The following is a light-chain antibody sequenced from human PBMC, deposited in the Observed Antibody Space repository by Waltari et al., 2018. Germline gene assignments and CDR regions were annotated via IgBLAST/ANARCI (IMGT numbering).Light chain of an antibody. Sequence: QSALTQPASVSGSPGQSTTISCTGPTRDTGSYNLVSWYQQHPGEVPKLIIYEVNKRPSGVSNRFSGSKSGNTASLTISGLQPEDEADYYCCSYGGASLRVFGGGTKVTVL. CDR3: CSYGGASLRV. V-gene: IGLV2-23*02. J-gene: IGLJ3*02. CDR1: TRDTGSYNL. CDR2: EVN.